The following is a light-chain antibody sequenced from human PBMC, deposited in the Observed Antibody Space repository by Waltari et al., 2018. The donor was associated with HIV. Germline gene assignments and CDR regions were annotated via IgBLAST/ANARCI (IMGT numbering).Light chain of an antibody. CDR3: AAWDDSVSGRV. V-gene: IGLV1-47*01. CDR1: SFNTASNS. J-gene: IGLJ3*02. CDR2: RNT. Sequence: QSVLTQPPSASGTPGQRVTISCSGGSFNTASNSVYWYQQFPGTAPRLLIYRNTLRPSGVPDRFSGSKSATSASLAISGLRSEDEADYFCAAWDDSVSGRVFGGGTKLTVL.